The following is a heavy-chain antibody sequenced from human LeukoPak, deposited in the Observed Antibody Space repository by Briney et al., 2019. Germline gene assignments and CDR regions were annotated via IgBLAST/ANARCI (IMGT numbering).Heavy chain of an antibody. V-gene: IGHV4-30-4*01. CDR2: IYYSGST. J-gene: IGHJ6*02. D-gene: IGHD2-8*01. CDR1: GGSISSGDYY. CDR3: ASNHASLDYFMDV. Sequence: SQTLSLTCTVSGGSISSGDYYWSWIRQPPGKGLEWIGYIYYSGSTYYNPSLKSRVTISVDTSKNQFSLKLSSVTAAGTAVYYCASNHASLDYFMDVWGQGTTVTVSS.